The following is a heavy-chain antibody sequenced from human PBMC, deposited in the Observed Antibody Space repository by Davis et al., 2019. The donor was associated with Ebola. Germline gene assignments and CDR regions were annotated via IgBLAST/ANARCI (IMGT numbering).Heavy chain of an antibody. V-gene: IGHV3-48*01. CDR3: ANAENYYDSSGYYSYYFDY. Sequence: GESLKISCAASGFTFSSYSMNWVRQAPGKGLEWVSYISSSSSTIYYADSVKGRFTISRDNAKNSLYLQMNSLRAEDTAVYYCANAENYYDSSGYYSYYFDYWGQGTLVTVSS. CDR2: ISSSSSTI. D-gene: IGHD3-22*01. CDR1: GFTFSSYS. J-gene: IGHJ4*02.